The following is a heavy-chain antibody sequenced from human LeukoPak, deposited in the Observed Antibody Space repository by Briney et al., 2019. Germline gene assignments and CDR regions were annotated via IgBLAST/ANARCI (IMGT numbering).Heavy chain of an antibody. CDR1: GGSISSYY. V-gene: IGHV4-59*12. CDR3: ARDRPYFYHSSAYSIDY. D-gene: IGHD3-22*01. CDR2: IYYSGST. Sequence: PSETLSLTCTVSGGSISSYYWSWIRQPPGKGLEWIGYIYYSGSTNYNPSLKSRVTISVDTSKNQFSLNIYSVTAADTAVYYCARDRPYFYHSSAYSIDYWGQGTLVIVSS. J-gene: IGHJ4*02.